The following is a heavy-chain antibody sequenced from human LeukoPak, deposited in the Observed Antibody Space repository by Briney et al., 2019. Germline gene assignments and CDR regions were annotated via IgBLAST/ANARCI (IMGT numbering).Heavy chain of an antibody. V-gene: IGHV3-7*01. CDR1: GFTYSSYW. D-gene: IGHD2-15*01. CDR3: ARDGRGGYLDS. J-gene: IGHJ4*02. Sequence: PGGSLRLSCAASGFTYSSYWMSWVRQAPGKGLEWVANIKQDGSGKYYVDSVKGRFTISRDNAKNSLYLQMNSLRAEDTAVYYCARDGRGGYLDSWGQGTLVIVSS. CDR2: IKQDGSGK.